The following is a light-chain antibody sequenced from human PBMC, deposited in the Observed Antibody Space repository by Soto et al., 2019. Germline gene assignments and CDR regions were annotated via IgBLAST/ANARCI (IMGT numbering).Light chain of an antibody. Sequence: DIQMTQSPSSLSASIGDRVTVTCQASQDITHCLNWYQQKPGKAPQLLIHDVSNLEIGVPSRFSGSGSGTLFTFTITSLQAEDVATYYCQQYDRLPYTFGQGTKLEIK. J-gene: IGKJ2*01. CDR3: QQYDRLPYT. CDR2: DVS. CDR1: QDITHC. V-gene: IGKV1-33*01.